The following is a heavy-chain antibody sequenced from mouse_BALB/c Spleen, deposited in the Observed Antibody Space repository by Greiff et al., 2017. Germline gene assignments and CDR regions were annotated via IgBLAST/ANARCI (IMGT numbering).Heavy chain of an antibody. CDR2: IDPYNGGT. D-gene: IGHD2-10*02. CDR1: GYAFTSYN. CDR3: ASGYGNTWFAY. V-gene: IGHV1S135*01. Sequence: EVHLVESGPELVKPGASVKVSCKASGYAFTSYNMYWVKQSHGKSLEWIGYIDPYNGGTSYNQKFKGKATLTVDKSSSTAYMHLNSLTSEDSAVYYCASGYGNTWFAYWGQGTLVTVSA. J-gene: IGHJ3*01.